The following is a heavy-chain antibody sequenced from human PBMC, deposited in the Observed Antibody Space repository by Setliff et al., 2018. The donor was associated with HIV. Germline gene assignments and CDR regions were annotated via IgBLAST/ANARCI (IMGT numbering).Heavy chain of an antibody. CDR3: ARGPYGDYGGDLNWLDP. J-gene: IGHJ5*02. CDR1: GYNFENYA. Sequence: ASVKVSCKTSGYNFENYAINWVRQAPGQGLEWMGWINANSGSPTYAQAFTGRFLFSVDTVVATAYLQINNLKTEDTAVYYCARGPYGDYGGDLNWLDPWG. D-gene: IGHD4-17*01. CDR2: INANSGSP. V-gene: IGHV7-4-1*02.